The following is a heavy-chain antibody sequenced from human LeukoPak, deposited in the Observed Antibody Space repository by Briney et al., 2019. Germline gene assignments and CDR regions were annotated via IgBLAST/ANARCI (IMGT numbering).Heavy chain of an antibody. Sequence: GGSLRLSCAASGFTFSSYSMNWVRQAPGKGLEWVSAIYSGGSTYYADSVKGRFTISRDNSKNTLYLQMNSLRAEDTAVYYCARDAGYCSGGSCYWRYGMDVWGQGTTVTVSS. J-gene: IGHJ6*02. CDR3: ARDAGYCSGGSCYWRYGMDV. D-gene: IGHD2-15*01. V-gene: IGHV3-53*01. CDR2: IYSGGST. CDR1: GFTFSSYS.